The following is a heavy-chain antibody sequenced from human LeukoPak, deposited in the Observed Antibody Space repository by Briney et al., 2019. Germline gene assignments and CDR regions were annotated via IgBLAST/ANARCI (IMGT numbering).Heavy chain of an antibody. J-gene: IGHJ3*02. CDR3: ARGISGRYRCMGGFAFDI. D-gene: IGHD1-26*01. CDR1: GASITHYY. V-gene: IGHV4-59*01. CDR2: FYYDGST. Sequence: SETLSLTCTVSGASITHYYWSWIRQPPGKGLEYIGYFYYDGSTNYTSSVRSGVTILVDTARNQLTLHLRSVTAADTAKYYCARGISGRYRCMGGFAFDIWGQGTMVAVSS.